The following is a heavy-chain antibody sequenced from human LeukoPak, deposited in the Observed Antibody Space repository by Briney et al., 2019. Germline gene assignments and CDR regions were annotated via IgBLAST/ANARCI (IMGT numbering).Heavy chain of an antibody. J-gene: IGHJ5*02. CDR2: ISGSTNNT. D-gene: IGHD3-16*01. CDR1: GFTFSTYA. CDR3: AKRPDSRKGGWFDP. V-gene: IGHV3-23*01. Sequence: GGSLRLSCAASGFTFSTYAMSWVRQAPGKGLEWVSTISGSTNNTYYADSVKGRFTISRDNSKNTLCLQMNSLRAEDTAIYYCAKRPDSRKGGWFDPWGQGTLVTVSS.